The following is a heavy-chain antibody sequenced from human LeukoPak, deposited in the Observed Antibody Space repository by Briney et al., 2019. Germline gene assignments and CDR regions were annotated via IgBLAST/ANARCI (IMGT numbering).Heavy chain of an antibody. D-gene: IGHD4-17*01. CDR2: ISGSGGST. Sequence: PGGSLRLSCAASGFTFSSYAMSWVRQAPGKGLEWVSAISGSGGSTYYAGSVKGRFTISRDNSKNTLYLQMNSLRAEDTAVYYCAKDVYGEEYYFDYWGQGTLVTVSS. CDR3: AKDVYGEEYYFDY. J-gene: IGHJ4*02. V-gene: IGHV3-23*01. CDR1: GFTFSSYA.